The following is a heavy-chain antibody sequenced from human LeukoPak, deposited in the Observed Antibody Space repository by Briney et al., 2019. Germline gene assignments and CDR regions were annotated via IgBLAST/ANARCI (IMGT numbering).Heavy chain of an antibody. J-gene: IGHJ5*02. Sequence: SETLSLTCTVSGGSISSYYWSWIRQPAGKGLEWIGRIYTSGSTNYNPSLKSRVTMSVDTSKNQFSLRLTSVTATDTAVYFCARKTRYCSTGRCNWDAWGQGILVTASS. V-gene: IGHV4-4*07. CDR2: IYTSGST. D-gene: IGHD2-15*01. CDR3: ARKTRYCSTGRCNWDA. CDR1: GGSISSYY.